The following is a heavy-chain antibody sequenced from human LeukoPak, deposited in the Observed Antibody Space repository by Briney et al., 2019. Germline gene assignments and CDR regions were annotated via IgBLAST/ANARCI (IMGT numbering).Heavy chain of an antibody. Sequence: PGRSLRLSCAASEFTFRNYDMHWVRQAPGKGLEWVAFIRYDGNKKYYADSVKGRFTISRDNSKNTLYLQMNSLRAEDTAVYYCAKDQAVAGHPLDYWGQGTLVTVSS. CDR2: IRYDGNKK. J-gene: IGHJ4*02. V-gene: IGHV3-30*02. CDR1: EFTFRNYD. CDR3: AKDQAVAGHPLDY. D-gene: IGHD6-19*01.